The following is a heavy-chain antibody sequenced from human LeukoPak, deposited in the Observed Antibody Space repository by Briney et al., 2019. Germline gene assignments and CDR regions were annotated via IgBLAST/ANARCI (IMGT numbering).Heavy chain of an antibody. CDR2: IYYSGST. V-gene: IGHV4-39*07. CDR3: ARAGYDILTGYPLD. CDR1: GVSISSSSYY. J-gene: IGHJ4*02. Sequence: SETLSLTCTVSGVSISSSSYYWGWIRQPPGKGLEWIGSIYYSGSTYYNPSLKSRVTISVDTSKNQFSLKLSSVTAADTAVYYCARAGYDILTGYPLDWGQGTLVTVSS. D-gene: IGHD3-9*01.